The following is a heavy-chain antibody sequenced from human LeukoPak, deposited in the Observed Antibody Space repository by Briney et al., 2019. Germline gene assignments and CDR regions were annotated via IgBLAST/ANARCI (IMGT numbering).Heavy chain of an antibody. J-gene: IGHJ5*02. CDR2: ILWNGGRT. CDR3: ARDKVGGTTSVDFDP. Sequence: GGSPRLSCAASGFSFDDFDMNWARQAPGKGLEWVCGILWNGGRTGYADSVRGRFTVSKDYGKNALYLQMNSLRAEDTAFYYCARDKVGGTTSVDFDPWGQGTLVTVSS. V-gene: IGHV3-20*04. D-gene: IGHD1-26*01. CDR1: GFSFDDFD.